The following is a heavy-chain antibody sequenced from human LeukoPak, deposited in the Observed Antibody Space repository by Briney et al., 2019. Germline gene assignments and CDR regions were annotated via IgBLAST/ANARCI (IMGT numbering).Heavy chain of an antibody. CDR1: GLSFRSGYY. Sequence: SETLSLTCGVSGLSFRSGYYWGWIRQPPGKGLEWIGSIYHSGASYYNPSLKSRVTIAADPSKNQLSLNLTSVTAADTAAYYCARRMYAGDSYSFDYWGQGTLVTVSS. D-gene: IGHD7-27*01. V-gene: IGHV4-38-2*01. J-gene: IGHJ4*02. CDR2: IYHSGAS. CDR3: ARRMYAGDSYSFDY.